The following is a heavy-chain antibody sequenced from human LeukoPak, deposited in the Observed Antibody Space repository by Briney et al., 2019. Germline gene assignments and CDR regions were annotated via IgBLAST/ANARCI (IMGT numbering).Heavy chain of an antibody. CDR1: GGSISSYY. CDR2: IYTSGST. CDR3: ARGQRGSYYYYYMDV. V-gene: IGHV4-4*07. J-gene: IGHJ6*03. Sequence: SETLSLTCTVCGGSISSYYWSWIRQPAGKGLEWIGRIYTSGSTNYNPSLKSRVTMSVDTSKNQFSLKLSSVTAADTAVYYCARGQRGSYYYYYMDVWGKGTTVTVSS.